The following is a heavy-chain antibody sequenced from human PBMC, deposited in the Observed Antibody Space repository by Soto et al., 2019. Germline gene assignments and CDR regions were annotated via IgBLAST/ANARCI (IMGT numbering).Heavy chain of an antibody. V-gene: IGHV3-21*01. D-gene: IGHD3-22*01. J-gene: IGHJ4*02. CDR2: TGSSSSCI. CDR3: ARDSRDYDNSVYSY. Sequence: TSTGSSSSCIFYTDSMTGRFTISRDNAKNSLFLQMNSLRAEDTAVYSCARDSRDYDNSVYSYWGQGTMVTVSS.